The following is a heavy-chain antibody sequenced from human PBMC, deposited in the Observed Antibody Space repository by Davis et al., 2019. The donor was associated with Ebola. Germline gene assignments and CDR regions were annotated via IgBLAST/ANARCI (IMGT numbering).Heavy chain of an antibody. J-gene: IGHJ4*02. D-gene: IGHD6-13*01. CDR3: ARGAGTGGDY. V-gene: IGHV3-53*01. CDR1: GLIFSSCD. CDR2: IYSGGST. Sequence: GESLKISCATSGLIFSSCDMHWVRQAPGKGLEWVSVIYSGGSTYYADSVKGRFTISRDNSKNTVYLQMNSLRADDTAVYYCARGAGTGGDYWGQGTLVTVSS.